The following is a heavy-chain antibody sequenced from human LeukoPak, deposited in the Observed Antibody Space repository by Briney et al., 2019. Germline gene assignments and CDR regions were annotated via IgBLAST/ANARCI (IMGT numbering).Heavy chain of an antibody. V-gene: IGHV1-2*02. J-gene: IGHJ4*02. Sequence: ASVKVSCKASGYTFSDLYIHWVRQAPGQGLEWMGFLRTNTGGTSYAQKFQGRVTMTRDTSISTAYMELSSLTSDDTAVYFCARHNYDFDFDYWGQGTLVTVSS. CDR1: GYTFSDLY. CDR3: ARHNYDFDFDY. CDR2: LRTNTGGT. D-gene: IGHD3-3*01.